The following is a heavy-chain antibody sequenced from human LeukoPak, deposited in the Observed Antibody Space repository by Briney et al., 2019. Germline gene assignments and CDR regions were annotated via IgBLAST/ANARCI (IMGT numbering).Heavy chain of an antibody. CDR3: ARTYHSYYFDY. CDR2: INHSGST. V-gene: IGHV4-34*01. Sequence: PSETLSLTCAVYGGSFSGYYWSWIRQPPGKGLEWIGEINHSGSTNYNPSLKSRVTISVDTSKNQFSLKLSSVTAADTAVYYCARTYHSYYFDYWGQGTLVTVSS. CDR1: GGSFSGYY. D-gene: IGHD1-14*01. J-gene: IGHJ4*02.